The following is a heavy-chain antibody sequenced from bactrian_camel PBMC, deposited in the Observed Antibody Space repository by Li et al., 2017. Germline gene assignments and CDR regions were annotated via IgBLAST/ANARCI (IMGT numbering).Heavy chain of an antibody. CDR2: ITRGGKK. D-gene: IGHD2*01. Sequence: HVQLVESGGGSVQAGRSLRLSCRATGFKFVDSEMAWYRQAPGGDCELVSSITRGGKKDYAESVKGRFTISQDNADNTVYLQLSGLTTEDTGMYYCAKPLGGSWSPYHSWGQGTQVTVS. J-gene: IGHJ4*01. CDR1: GFKFVDSE. CDR3: AKPLGGSWSPYHS. V-gene: IGHV3S60*01.